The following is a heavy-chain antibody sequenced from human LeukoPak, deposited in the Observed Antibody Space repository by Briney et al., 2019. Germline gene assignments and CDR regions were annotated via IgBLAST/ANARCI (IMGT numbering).Heavy chain of an antibody. CDR3: TPSIVGATTFDY. CDR2: IKTKTDGETT. V-gene: IGHV3-15*01. J-gene: IGHJ4*02. CDR1: GFTFSNAW. D-gene: IGHD1-26*01. Sequence: PGGSLRLSCAASGFTFSNAWMSWVRQAPGKGLEWVGRIKTKTDGETTDYASPVKGRFTISRDDSKNTLYLQMNSLKTEDTAVYFCTPSIVGATTFDYWGQGTLVTVYS.